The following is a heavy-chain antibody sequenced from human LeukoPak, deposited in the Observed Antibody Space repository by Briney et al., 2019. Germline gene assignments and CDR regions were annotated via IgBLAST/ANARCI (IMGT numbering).Heavy chain of an antibody. CDR1: RGSITSAVYY. V-gene: IGHV4-31*03. CDR2: IYFSGST. D-gene: IGHD3-22*01. Sequence: PPETLSLTRTLPRGSITSAVYYWGWISQHPGKCLEWLGYIYFSGSTYYNPTLKRRVTISVDTSKNQFSLKLISVTAADTAVHYCARDKPPLYYYDSSGYFPDAFDIWGQGTMVTVSS. J-gene: IGHJ3*02. CDR3: ARDKPPLYYYDSSGYFPDAFDI.